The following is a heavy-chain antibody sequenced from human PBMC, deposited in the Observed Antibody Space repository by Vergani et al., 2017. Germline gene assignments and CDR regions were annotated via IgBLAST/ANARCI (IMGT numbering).Heavy chain of an antibody. CDR2: IYYSGST. J-gene: IGHJ4*02. CDR1: GGSISSSSYY. CDR3: ARGITMIVVAYYYFDY. D-gene: IGHD3-22*01. V-gene: IGHV4-39*01. Sequence: QLQLQESGPGLVKPSETLSLTCTVSGGSISSSSYYWGWIRQPPGKGLEWIGSIYYSGSTYYNPSLKSRVTISVDTSKNQFSLKLSSVTAADTAVYYCARGITMIVVAYYYFDYWGQGTLVTVSS.